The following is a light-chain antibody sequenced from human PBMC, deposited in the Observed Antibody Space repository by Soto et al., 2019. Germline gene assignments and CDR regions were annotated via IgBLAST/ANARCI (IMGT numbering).Light chain of an antibody. Sequence: DIQMTQSPSTLSASVGDRVTITCRASQSISSWLAWYQQKPGKAPKLLIYKASSLESGVPSRFSGSGSGTEFTLTISSLQPDDVATDYCQHDNSYSPYNCGQGTKLVIK. V-gene: IGKV1-5*03. CDR1: QSISSW. CDR2: KAS. J-gene: IGKJ2*01. CDR3: QHDNSYSPYN.